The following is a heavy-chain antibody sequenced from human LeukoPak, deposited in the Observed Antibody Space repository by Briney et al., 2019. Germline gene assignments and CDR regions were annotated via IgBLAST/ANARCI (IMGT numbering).Heavy chain of an antibody. CDR3: AAEAAYYYYSRDALDV. D-gene: IGHD3-22*01. CDR2: IFVGSGNT. J-gene: IGHJ3*01. Sequence: AASVTVSCKASGFSFTSSAVQWVRQARGQGLEWIGWIFVGSGNTNYAQTFQERVTITRDISTSLVYMEMSSLRSEDTAVYYCAAEAAYYYYSRDALDVWGQGTIVTVSS. CDR1: GFSFTSSA. V-gene: IGHV1-58*01.